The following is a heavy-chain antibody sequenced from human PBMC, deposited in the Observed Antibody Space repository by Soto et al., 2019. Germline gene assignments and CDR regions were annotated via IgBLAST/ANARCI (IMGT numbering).Heavy chain of an antibody. J-gene: IGHJ3*02. D-gene: IGHD5-12*01. Sequence: PGESLKISCKGSGYSFTSYWIGWVRQMPGKGLEWMGIIYPGDSDTRYSPSFQGQVTISADKSISTTYLQWSSLKASDTAMYYCASRNVTHGYILIPIDAFDIWGRGTMVTVS. V-gene: IGHV5-51*01. CDR1: GYSFTSYW. CDR2: IYPGDSDT. CDR3: ASRNVTHGYILIPIDAFDI.